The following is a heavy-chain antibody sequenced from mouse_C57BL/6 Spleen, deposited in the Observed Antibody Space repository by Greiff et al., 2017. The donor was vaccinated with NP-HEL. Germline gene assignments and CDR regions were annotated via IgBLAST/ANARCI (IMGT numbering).Heavy chain of an antibody. CDR2: LHPNRGST. D-gene: IGHD1-1*01. CDR3: ARNYGSSYPDD. Sequence: VQLQQPGAELVKPGASVKLSCKASGYTFTSYWMHWVTQRPGQGLEWIGMLHPNRGSTNYNEKFKSKATLTVDKSSSTAYMQLSSLTSEDSAVYYCARNYGSSYPDDWGQGTTLTVSS. J-gene: IGHJ2*01. CDR1: GYTFTSYW. V-gene: IGHV1-64*01.